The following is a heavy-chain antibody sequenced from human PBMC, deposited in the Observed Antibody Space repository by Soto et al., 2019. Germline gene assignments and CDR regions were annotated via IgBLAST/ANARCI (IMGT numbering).Heavy chain of an antibody. CDR3: ARDRGIAAAGHDY. CDR2: ISSSSSYI. D-gene: IGHD6-13*01. CDR1: GFTFSSYS. V-gene: IGHV3-21*01. J-gene: IGHJ4*02. Sequence: GGSLRLSCAASGFTFSSYSMNWVRQAPGKGLEWVSSISSSSSYIYYADSVKGRFTISRGNAKNSLYLQMNSLRAEDTAVYYCARDRGIAAAGHDYWGQGTLVTVSS.